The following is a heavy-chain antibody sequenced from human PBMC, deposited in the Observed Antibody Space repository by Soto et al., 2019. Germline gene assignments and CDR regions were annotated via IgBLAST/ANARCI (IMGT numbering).Heavy chain of an antibody. CDR1: GGSISSYY. Sequence: WATLSLTCTVSGGSISSYYWSWIRQPPGKGLEWIGYIYYSGSTNYNPSLKSRVTISVDTSKNQFSLKLSSVTAADTAVYYCARGDYPDWFDPWGQGTLVTVSS. CDR2: IYYSGST. V-gene: IGHV4-59*01. D-gene: IGHD3-10*01. J-gene: IGHJ5*02. CDR3: ARGDYPDWFDP.